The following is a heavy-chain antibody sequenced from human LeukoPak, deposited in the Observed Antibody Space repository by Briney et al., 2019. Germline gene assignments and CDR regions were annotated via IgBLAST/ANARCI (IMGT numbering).Heavy chain of an antibody. D-gene: IGHD3-22*01. CDR2: INPNSGGT. V-gene: IGHV1-2*02. CDR1: GYTFTGYY. J-gene: IGHJ3*02. Sequence: VASVKVSCKASGYTFTGYYMHWVRQAPGQGLEWMGWINPNSGGTNYAQKFQGRVTMTRDTSISTAYMELSSLRSEDTAVYYCARGIRSYYDSSGADAFDIWGQGTMVTVSS. CDR3: ARGIRSYYDSSGADAFDI.